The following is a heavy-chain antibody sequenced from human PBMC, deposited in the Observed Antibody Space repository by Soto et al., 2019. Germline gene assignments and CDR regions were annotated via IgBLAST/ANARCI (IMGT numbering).Heavy chain of an antibody. D-gene: IGHD2-2*01. CDR2: ISYDGSNK. J-gene: IGHJ4*02. Sequence: QVQLVESRGGVVQPGRSLRLSCAASGFTFSSYAMHWVRQAPGKGLEWVAVISYDGSNKYYADSVKGRFTISRDNSKNTRYLQMNSLRAEDTAVYYCARARLDTPALDYWGQGTLVTVSS. V-gene: IGHV3-30-3*01. CDR1: GFTFSSYA. CDR3: ARARLDTPALDY.